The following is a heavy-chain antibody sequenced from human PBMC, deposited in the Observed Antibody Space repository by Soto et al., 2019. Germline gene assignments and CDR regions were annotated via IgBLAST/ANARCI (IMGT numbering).Heavy chain of an antibody. V-gene: IGHV4-59*01. J-gene: IGHJ4*02. Sequence: QVQLQESGPGLVKPSETLSLTCTVSGDSISTYYWSWIRQPPGKGLEWIGYIFYSGSTYYNPSLKSRVTISADTSKNQLSLKLSSVTAADTAVYYCARGAGLVDYWGQGTLFTVSS. CDR3: ARGAGLVDY. D-gene: IGHD3-10*01. CDR2: IFYSGST. CDR1: GDSISTYY.